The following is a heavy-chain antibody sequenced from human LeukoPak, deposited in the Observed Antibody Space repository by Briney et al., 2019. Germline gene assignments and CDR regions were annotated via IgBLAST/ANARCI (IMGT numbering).Heavy chain of an antibody. CDR3: ARYSGSLRWFDP. Sequence: SQTLSLTCTVSGGFISSGDYYWSWIRQLPGKGLEWIGYINCSGTTYYNPSLKSRVTISVDTSKNQFSLRLSSATAADTAVYYCARYSGSLRWFDPWGQGTLVTVSS. J-gene: IGHJ5*02. CDR1: GGFISSGDYY. V-gene: IGHV4-61*08. D-gene: IGHD1-26*01. CDR2: INCSGTT.